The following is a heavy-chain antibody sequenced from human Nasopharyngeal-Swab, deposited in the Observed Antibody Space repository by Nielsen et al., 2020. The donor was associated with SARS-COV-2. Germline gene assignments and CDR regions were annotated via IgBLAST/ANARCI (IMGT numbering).Heavy chain of an antibody. Sequence: GESLKISCAASGFTFSNYAMNWVRQAPGKGLEWVSVVGTSADTYYADSVKGRFTLSTDTSENTVYLQMNSLRAEDTALYYCAREMGGFDMWGQGTMVTVSS. CDR3: AREMGGFDM. J-gene: IGHJ3*02. D-gene: IGHD3-16*01. V-gene: IGHV3-23*01. CDR1: GFTFSNYA. CDR2: VGTSADT.